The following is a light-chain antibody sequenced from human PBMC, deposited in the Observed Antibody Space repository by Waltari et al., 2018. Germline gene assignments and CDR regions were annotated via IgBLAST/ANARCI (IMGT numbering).Light chain of an antibody. CDR2: EVY. CDR1: SSNLGSYNL. Sequence: QSALLQPASVSGSPGQSITISCTGTSSNLGSYNLVSWYQQYPGKAPKVMIYEVYKRPSGVSKRFSGSKSGNTASLTISGLQAEDETDYYCCSYAGSNSWVFGGGTKVTVL. CDR3: CSYAGSNSWV. J-gene: IGLJ3*02. V-gene: IGLV2-23*02.